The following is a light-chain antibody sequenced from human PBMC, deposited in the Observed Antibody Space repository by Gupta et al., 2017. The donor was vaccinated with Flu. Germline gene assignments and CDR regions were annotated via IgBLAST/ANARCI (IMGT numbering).Light chain of an antibody. CDR1: RPNIGAGYD. J-gene: IGLJ2*01. CDR2: GNT. Sequence: QSVLRQPPSVSGAPGQRVTIPCTGGRPNIGAGYDVHWYQQLPGRAPKLLIYGNTNRPSGVPDRFSGSKSGTSASLAITGLQPEDEADYYCQSYDGSLSGSVVFGGGTKLTVL. V-gene: IGLV1-40*01. CDR3: QSYDGSLSGSVV.